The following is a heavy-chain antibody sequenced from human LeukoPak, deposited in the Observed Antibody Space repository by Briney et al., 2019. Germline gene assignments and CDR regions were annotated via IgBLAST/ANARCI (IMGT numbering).Heavy chain of an antibody. CDR3: AKDLAAAGNY. Sequence: GGSLRLSCAASGFTFSSYGMQWVRQAPGKGLEWVAFIRYDGSNKYYADSVKGRFTISRDNSKNTLYLQMNSLRAEDTAVYYCAKDLAAAGNYWGQGTLVTVSS. CDR1: GFTFSSYG. CDR2: IRYDGSNK. V-gene: IGHV3-30*02. D-gene: IGHD6-13*01. J-gene: IGHJ4*02.